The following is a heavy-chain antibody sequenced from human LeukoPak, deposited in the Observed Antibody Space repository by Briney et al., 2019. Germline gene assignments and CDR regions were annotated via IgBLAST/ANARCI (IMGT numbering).Heavy chain of an antibody. D-gene: IGHD2-21*02. V-gene: IGHV3-21*01. CDR2: ISSSGSYI. Sequence: GGSLRLSCAASGFTFSSYSMNWVRQAPGKGLEWVSSISSSGSYIYYADSVKGRFTISRDNAKNSLYLQMNSLRAEDTAVYYCAKDPTSSVTATTSDYWGQGTLVTVSS. CDR3: AKDPTSSVTATTSDY. CDR1: GFTFSSYS. J-gene: IGHJ4*02.